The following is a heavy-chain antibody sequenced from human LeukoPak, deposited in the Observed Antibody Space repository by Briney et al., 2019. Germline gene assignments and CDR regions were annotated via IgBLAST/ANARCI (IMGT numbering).Heavy chain of an antibody. CDR1: GFTFNNYA. V-gene: IGHV3-23*01. CDR3: AKRTAGYNYGPNWFDP. J-gene: IGHJ5*02. D-gene: IGHD5-18*01. CDR2: MSGSGTST. Sequence: GGSLRLSCVASGFTFNNYAMSWVRQTPGRGLEWVSAMSGSGTSTYYVDSVKGRFTISRDTSKSTVYLQMNSLRAEDTAVYYCAKRTAGYNYGPNWFDPWGQGTLVTVSS.